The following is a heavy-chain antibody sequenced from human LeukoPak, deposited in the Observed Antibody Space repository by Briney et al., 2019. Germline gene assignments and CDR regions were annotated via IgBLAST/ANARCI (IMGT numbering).Heavy chain of an antibody. Sequence: GGSLRLSCVAPGFTFSSYWMSWVRQAPGKGLEWVANIKQDGSEKYYVDSVKGRFTISRDNAKNSLYLQMNSLRAEDTAVYYCARHGEGFDYWGQGTLVTVSS. V-gene: IGHV3-7*01. CDR1: GFTFSSYW. CDR3: ARHGEGFDY. D-gene: IGHD4-17*01. J-gene: IGHJ4*02. CDR2: IKQDGSEK.